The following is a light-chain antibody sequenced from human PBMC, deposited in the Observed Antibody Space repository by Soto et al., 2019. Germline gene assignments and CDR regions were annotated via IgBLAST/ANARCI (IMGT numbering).Light chain of an antibody. CDR3: QQRSNWPPFT. CDR2: DAS. V-gene: IGKV3-11*01. CDR1: QSVSSY. Sequence: EIVLTQSPATLSLSPGEMATLSCRASQSVSSYLAWYHQKPGQAPRLLIYDASNRATGILARFSGSGSGTDFTLTISSLEPEDFAVYYCQQRSNWPPFTFGPGTKVDIK. J-gene: IGKJ3*01.